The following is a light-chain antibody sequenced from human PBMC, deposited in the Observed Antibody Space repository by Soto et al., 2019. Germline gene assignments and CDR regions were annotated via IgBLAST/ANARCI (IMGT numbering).Light chain of an antibody. V-gene: IGLV1-40*01. Sequence: QSVLTQPPSVSGAPGQRVTISCTGSSSNIGAGYDVHWYQQLPGTAPKLLIYGNSNRPSGVPDRFSGSKSGTSASLAITGLQAEGEADYYCQSYDSSDVVFGGGTKLTVL. J-gene: IGLJ2*01. CDR1: SSNIGAGYD. CDR3: QSYDSSDVV. CDR2: GNS.